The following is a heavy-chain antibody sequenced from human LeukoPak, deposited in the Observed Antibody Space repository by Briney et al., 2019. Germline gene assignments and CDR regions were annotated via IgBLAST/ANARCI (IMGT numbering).Heavy chain of an antibody. CDR3: ARTNWNYYNFDY. D-gene: IGHD1-7*01. V-gene: IGHV3-33*08. CDR2: IWYDGSNK. CDR1: GFTFSSYG. J-gene: IGHJ4*02. Sequence: GGALRLSCAASGFTFSSYGMHWVRQAPGKGLEWVAVIWYDGSNKYYADSVKGRFTISRDNSKNTLYLQMSSLRAEDTAVYSCARTNWNYYNFDYWGQGTLVTVSS.